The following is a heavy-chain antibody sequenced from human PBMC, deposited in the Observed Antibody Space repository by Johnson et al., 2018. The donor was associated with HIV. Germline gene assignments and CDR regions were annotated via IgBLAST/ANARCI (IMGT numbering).Heavy chain of an antibody. D-gene: IGHD1-26*01. CDR1: RFTFNSYA. Sequence: QMQLVESGGGVVQPGRSLRLSCAASRFTFNSYAMHWVRQASGKGLEWVAVISYDGSNKYYADSVKGRFTISRDNSKNTLYLQMNSLRAEDTAVYYCAKDMRQWELLDAFDIWGQGTMVTVSS. J-gene: IGHJ3*02. CDR3: AKDMRQWELLDAFDI. V-gene: IGHV3-30*04. CDR2: ISYDGSNK.